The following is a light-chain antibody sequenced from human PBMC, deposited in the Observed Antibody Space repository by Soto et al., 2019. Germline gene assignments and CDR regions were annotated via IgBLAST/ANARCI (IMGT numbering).Light chain of an antibody. CDR2: DVS. Sequence: DIQMTQSPSSLSASVGDRVTITCRASEGIGSYLGWYQQKPGKAPKVMIYDVSNLQSGVPSRFSGSGSGTEFTLTITSLQPEDFATYYCQQYNSYSWTFGQGTKVDI. V-gene: IGKV1-17*01. CDR1: EGIGSY. CDR3: QQYNSYSWT. J-gene: IGKJ1*01.